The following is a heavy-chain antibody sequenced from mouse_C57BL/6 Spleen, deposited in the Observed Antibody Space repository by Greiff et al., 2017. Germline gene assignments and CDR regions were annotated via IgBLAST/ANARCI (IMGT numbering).Heavy chain of an antibody. D-gene: IGHD1-1*01. Sequence: VQLQQSGAELVRPGASVTLSCKASGYTFTDYEMHWVKQTPVHGLEWIGAIDPETGGTAYNQKFKGKAILTADKSSSTAYMELRSLTSEDSAVYYCTKVGYYGPFDYWGQGTTLTVSS. V-gene: IGHV1-15*01. CDR3: TKVGYYGPFDY. CDR2: IDPETGGT. CDR1: GYTFTDYE. J-gene: IGHJ2*01.